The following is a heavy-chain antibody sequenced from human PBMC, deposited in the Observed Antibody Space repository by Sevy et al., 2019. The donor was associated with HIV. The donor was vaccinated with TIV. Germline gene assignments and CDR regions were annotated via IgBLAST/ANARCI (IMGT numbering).Heavy chain of an antibody. D-gene: IGHD6-19*01. CDR3: ARGERSGWSRPEYFQH. J-gene: IGHJ1*01. V-gene: IGHV4-59*01. CDR2: IYYSGST. Sequence: GSLRLSCAVSGFSFDSYGMTWVRQAPEKGLEWIGYIYYSGSTNYNPSLKSRVTISVDTSKNQFSLKLSSVTAADTAVYYCARGERSGWSRPEYFQHWGQGTLVTVSS. CDR1: GFSFDSYG.